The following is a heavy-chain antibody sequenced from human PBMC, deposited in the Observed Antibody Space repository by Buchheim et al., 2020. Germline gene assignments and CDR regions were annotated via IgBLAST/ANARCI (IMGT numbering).Heavy chain of an antibody. D-gene: IGHD3-3*01. CDR1: GFTFSDYY. Sequence: QVQLVESGGGLVKPGGSLRLSCAASGFTFSDYYMSWIRQAPGKGLEWVSYISSSSSYTNYADSVKGRFTISRDNAKTSLYLQMDSLRAEDTAVYYCARDLNRITIFGVVIGFDPWGQGTL. CDR3: ARDLNRITIFGVVIGFDP. V-gene: IGHV3-11*06. J-gene: IGHJ5*02. CDR2: ISSSSSYT.